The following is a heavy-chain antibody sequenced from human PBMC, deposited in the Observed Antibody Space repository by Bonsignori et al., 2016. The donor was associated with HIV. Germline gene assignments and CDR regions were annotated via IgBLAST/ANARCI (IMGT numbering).Heavy chain of an antibody. Sequence: WVRQAPGQGLEWMGWISAYSGYTNYAQKLQGRVTMTTDTATSTAYMELRSLRSDDTAVYFCARDSFRGHDYASGSYYSGNDYWGQGTLVTVSS. CDR3: ARDSFRGHDYASGSYYSGNDY. J-gene: IGHJ4*02. V-gene: IGHV1-18*01. CDR2: ISAYSGYT. D-gene: IGHD3-10*01.